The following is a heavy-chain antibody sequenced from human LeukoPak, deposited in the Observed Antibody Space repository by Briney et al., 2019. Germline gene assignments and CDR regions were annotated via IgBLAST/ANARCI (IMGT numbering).Heavy chain of an antibody. CDR3: AKGLVALYSSSPLDY. Sequence: PGRSLRLSCAASGFTFNSYGMHWVRQAPGKGLEWVAVISYDGSNKYYADSVKGRFTISRDNSKNTLYLQMNSLRAEDTAVHYCAKGLVALYSSSPLDYWGQGTLVTVSS. CDR1: GFTFNSYG. CDR2: ISYDGSNK. J-gene: IGHJ4*02. V-gene: IGHV3-30*18. D-gene: IGHD6-6*01.